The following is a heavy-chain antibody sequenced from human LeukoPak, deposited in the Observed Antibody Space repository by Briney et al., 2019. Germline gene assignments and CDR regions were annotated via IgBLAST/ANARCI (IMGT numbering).Heavy chain of an antibody. D-gene: IGHD3-16*01. CDR3: ATFTAPLNAFDL. CDR1: GHSFNAYY. V-gene: IGHV1-2*06. J-gene: IGHJ3*01. CDR2: IDPKSGDT. Sequence: ASMKVSCKASGHSFNAYYMHWVRQAPGQGLEWMGRIDPKSGDTKYTQKFQGRVTMTRDTSISTAYMELSRLTSDDTAAYYCATFTAPLNAFDLWGQGTMVTVSS.